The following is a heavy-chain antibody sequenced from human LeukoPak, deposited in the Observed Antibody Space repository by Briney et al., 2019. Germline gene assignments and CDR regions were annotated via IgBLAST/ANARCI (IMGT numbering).Heavy chain of an antibody. CDR2: IYPCDSDT. CDR3: ARGSSGWYVHH. Sequence: AGASLKISCKGSGHSFTSYWIGWVRQMPGKGLEWMGIIYPCDSDTSYSPSFQGQVIISADKSISNAYLQWSSPKASDTATYYCARGSSGWYVHHWGQGTLVTVSS. D-gene: IGHD6-19*01. CDR1: GHSFTSYW. V-gene: IGHV5-51*01. J-gene: IGHJ1*01.